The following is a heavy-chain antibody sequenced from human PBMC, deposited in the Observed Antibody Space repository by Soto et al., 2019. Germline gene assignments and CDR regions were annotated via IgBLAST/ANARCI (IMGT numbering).Heavy chain of an antibody. Sequence: EVQLLESGGHLVQPGGSLRLSCAASGFIFSNYAMSWVRQAPGKGLEWVSFISGSGDNTYHADSVKGRFTISRDNAKNTLYLQMNSLRAEDTAIYYCAKRWSNRFLEPRDYFDYWGQGTLVTVSS. V-gene: IGHV3-23*01. D-gene: IGHD3-3*01. CDR1: GFIFSNYA. CDR3: AKRWSNRFLEPRDYFDY. CDR2: ISGSGDNT. J-gene: IGHJ4*02.